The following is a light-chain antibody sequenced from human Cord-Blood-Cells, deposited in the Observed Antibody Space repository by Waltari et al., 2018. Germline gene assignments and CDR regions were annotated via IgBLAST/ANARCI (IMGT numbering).Light chain of an antibody. V-gene: IGKV4-1*01. J-gene: IGKJ4*02. CDR1: QSVLYSSNNKNY. Sequence: IVMTQSPDSLAVSLGERATINCKPSQSVLYSSNNKNYLAWYQQKPGQPPKLLIYWASTRESGVPDRFSGSGSGTDFTLTISSLQAEDVAVYYCQQYYSTPLTCGGGTKVEIK. CDR3: QQYYSTPLT. CDR2: WAS.